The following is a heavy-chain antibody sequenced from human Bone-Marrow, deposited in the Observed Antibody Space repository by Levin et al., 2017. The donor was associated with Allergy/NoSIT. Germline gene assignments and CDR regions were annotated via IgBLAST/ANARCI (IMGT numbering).Heavy chain of an antibody. Sequence: TGESLKISCKVSGDTLSELSMQWVRQAPGKGLEWMGGFDPENAETVYAQKFQGRVTMTEDRSTETAYMELTRLTSEDTAVYYCATRGHDFWSGFDVWGQGTTVTVSS. D-gene: IGHD3-3*01. CDR3: ATRGHDFWSGFDV. J-gene: IGHJ6*02. CDR2: FDPENAET. CDR1: GDTLSELS. V-gene: IGHV1-24*01.